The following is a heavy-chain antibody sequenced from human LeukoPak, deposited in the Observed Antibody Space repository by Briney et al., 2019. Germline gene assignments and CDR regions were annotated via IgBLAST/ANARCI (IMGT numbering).Heavy chain of an antibody. CDR1: GGTFSSYA. CDR3: ARSPLNYYDSSGYQHY. V-gene: IGHV1-69*13. Sequence: GASVKVSCKASGGTFSSYAISWVRQAPGQGLEWMGGIIPIFGTANYAQKFQGRVTITADESTSTAYMELSSLRSEDTAVYYCARSPLNYYDSSGYQHYWGQGTLVTVSS. CDR2: IIPIFGTA. D-gene: IGHD3-22*01. J-gene: IGHJ4*02.